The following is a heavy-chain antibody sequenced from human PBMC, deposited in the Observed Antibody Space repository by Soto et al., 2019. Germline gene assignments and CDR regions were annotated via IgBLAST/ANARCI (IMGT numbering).Heavy chain of an antibody. Sequence: QVQLQQWGAGLLKPSETLSLTCAVYGGSFSGYYWSWIRQPPGQGLEWIGEINHSGSTNYNPSLKSRVTRSVDTSKNQFSLNLSSVTAADTAVYYCARKPVLRYFYWSYGMDVWGQGTTGTVFS. D-gene: IGHD3-9*01. J-gene: IGHJ6*02. CDR1: GGSFSGYY. CDR3: ARKPVLRYFYWSYGMDV. V-gene: IGHV4-34*01. CDR2: INHSGST.